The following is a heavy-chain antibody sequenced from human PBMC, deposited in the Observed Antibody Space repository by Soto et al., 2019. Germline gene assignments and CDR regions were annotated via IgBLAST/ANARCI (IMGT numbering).Heavy chain of an antibody. CDR1: GGSISSYY. Sequence: PSETLSLTCTVSGGSISSYYWSWIRQPPGKGLEWIGYIYYSGSTNYNPSLKSRVTISVDTSKNQFSLKLSSVTAADTAVYYCARAEGSTMVRGVKVLAVWGKGTTVTVSS. D-gene: IGHD3-10*01. CDR3: ARAEGSTMVRGVKVLAV. V-gene: IGHV4-59*01. CDR2: IYYSGST. J-gene: IGHJ6*04.